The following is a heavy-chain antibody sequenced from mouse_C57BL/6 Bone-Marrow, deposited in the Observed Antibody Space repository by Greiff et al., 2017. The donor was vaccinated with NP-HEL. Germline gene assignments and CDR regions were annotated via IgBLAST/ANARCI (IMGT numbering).Heavy chain of an antibody. CDR2: IWSGGST. D-gene: IGHD2-3*01. CDR1: GFSLTSYG. CDR3: AGDGYYVGY. J-gene: IGHJ2*01. Sequence: VQLQESGPGLVQPSQSLSITCTVSGFSLTSYGVHWVRQSPGKGLEWLGVIWSGGSTDYNAAFISRLSISKDNSTSQVFFKMNSLQADDTAIYYCAGDGYYVGYWGQGTTLTVSS. V-gene: IGHV2-2*01.